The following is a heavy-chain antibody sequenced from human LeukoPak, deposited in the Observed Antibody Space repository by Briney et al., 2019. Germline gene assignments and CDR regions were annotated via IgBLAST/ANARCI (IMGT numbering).Heavy chain of an antibody. CDR3: AKRGVVIRVILVGFHKEAYYFDS. J-gene: IGHJ4*02. Sequence: SGGSLRLSCAVSGITLSNYGMSWVRQAPGKGLEWVAGISDSGRRTNYADSVKGRFTISRDNPKNTLYLQMNSLRAEDTAVYFCAKRGVVIRVILVGFHKEAYYFDSWGQGALVTVSS. D-gene: IGHD3-22*01. V-gene: IGHV3-23*01. CDR1: GITLSNYG. CDR2: ISDSGRRT.